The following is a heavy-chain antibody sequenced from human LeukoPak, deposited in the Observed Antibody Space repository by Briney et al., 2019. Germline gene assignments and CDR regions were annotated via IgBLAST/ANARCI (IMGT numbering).Heavy chain of an antibody. J-gene: IGHJ5*02. CDR2: ISDSGDDK. Sequence: GGSLRLSCTGSGLTFSNYVMSWVRQAPGKRLEWVSGISDSGDDKDYADFVKGRFTISRDNSKNTLLLQMTILRVEDTAVYCCVKVGGGGGWYWSPWGQGTLVTVSS. D-gene: IGHD6-19*01. CDR3: VKVGGGGGWYWSP. V-gene: IGHV3-23*01. CDR1: GLTFSNYV.